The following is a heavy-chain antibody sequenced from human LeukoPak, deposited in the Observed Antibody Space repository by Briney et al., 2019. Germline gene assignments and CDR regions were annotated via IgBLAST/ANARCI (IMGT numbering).Heavy chain of an antibody. CDR3: AGGVVVAATARIDWFDP. CDR2: IYYSGST. Sequence: SETLSLTCAVYGGSFSGYYWSWIRQPPGKGLEWIGYIYYSGSTNYNPSLKSRVTISVDTSKNQFSLKLSSVTAADTAVYYCAGGVVVAATARIDWFDPWGQGTLVTVSS. CDR1: GGSFSGYY. V-gene: IGHV4-59*01. D-gene: IGHD2-15*01. J-gene: IGHJ5*02.